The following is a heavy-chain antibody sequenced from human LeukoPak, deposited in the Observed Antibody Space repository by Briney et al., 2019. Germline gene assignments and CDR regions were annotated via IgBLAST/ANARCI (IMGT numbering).Heavy chain of an antibody. CDR2: ISAYNGNT. D-gene: IGHD1-14*01. J-gene: IGHJ6*03. Sequence: GASVKVSCKASGYTFTSYGISWVRQAPGQGLEWMGWISAYNGNTNYAQKLQGRVTMTTDTSTSTAYMELRSLRSDDTAVYYCASGRHDRMTGYYYYMDVWGKGTTVTISS. CDR1: GYTFTSYG. V-gene: IGHV1-18*01. CDR3: ASGRHDRMTGYYYYMDV.